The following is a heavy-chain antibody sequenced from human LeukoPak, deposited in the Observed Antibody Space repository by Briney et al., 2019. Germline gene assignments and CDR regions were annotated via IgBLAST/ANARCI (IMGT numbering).Heavy chain of an antibody. J-gene: IGHJ4*02. Sequence: GGSLRLSCAASGFTFDDYAMHWVRQAPGKGLEWVSGISWNSGSIGYADSVKGRFTISRDNAKNSLCLQMNSLRAEDTALYYCAKDIAVWGIYAYHFDYWGQGTLVTVSS. CDR1: GFTFDDYA. D-gene: IGHD3-16*01. CDR2: ISWNSGSI. V-gene: IGHV3-9*01. CDR3: AKDIAVWGIYAYHFDY.